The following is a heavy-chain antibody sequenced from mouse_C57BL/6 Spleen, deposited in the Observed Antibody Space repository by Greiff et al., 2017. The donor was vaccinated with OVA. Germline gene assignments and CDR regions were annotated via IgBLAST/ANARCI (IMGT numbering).Heavy chain of an antibody. V-gene: IGHV1-4*01. CDR2: INPSSGYT. J-gene: IGHJ2*01. Sequence: VKLMESGAELARPGASVKMSCKASGYTFTSYTMHWVKQRPGQGLEWIGYINPSSGYTKYNQKFKDKATLTADKSSSTAYMQLSSLTSEDSAVYYCARWGPFDYWGQGTTLTVSS. CDR3: ARWGPFDY. CDR1: GYTFTSYT.